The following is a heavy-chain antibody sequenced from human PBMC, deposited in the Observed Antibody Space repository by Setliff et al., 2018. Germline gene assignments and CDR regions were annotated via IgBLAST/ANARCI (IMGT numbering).Heavy chain of an antibody. Sequence: PSETLSLTCTVSGGSISSSSYYWGWIRQPPGKGLEWIGSIYHSGSTYYNPSLKSRVTISVDTSKNQFSLKLSSVTAADTAVYYCAREDFWSGRNDYWGQGTLVTVSS. CDR1: GGSISSSSYY. D-gene: IGHD3-3*01. J-gene: IGHJ4*02. CDR2: IYHSGST. CDR3: AREDFWSGRNDY. V-gene: IGHV4-39*07.